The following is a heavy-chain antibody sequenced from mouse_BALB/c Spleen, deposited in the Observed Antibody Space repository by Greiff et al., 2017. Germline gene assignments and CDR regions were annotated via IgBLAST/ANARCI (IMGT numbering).Heavy chain of an antibody. CDR3: ARSGTTALYWYFDV. V-gene: IGHV1-87*01. CDR1: GYTFTSYW. D-gene: IGHD1-2*01. CDR2: IYPGDGDT. Sequence: VQLQQSGAELARPGASVKLSCKASGYTFTSYWMQWVKQRPGQGLEWIGAIYPGDGDTRYTQKFKGKATLTADKSSSTAYMQLSSLASEDSAVYYCARSGTTALYWYFDVWGAGTTVTVSS. J-gene: IGHJ1*01.